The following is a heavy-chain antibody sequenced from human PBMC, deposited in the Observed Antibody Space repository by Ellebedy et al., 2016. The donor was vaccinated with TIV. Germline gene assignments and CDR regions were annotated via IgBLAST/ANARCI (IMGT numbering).Heavy chain of an antibody. Sequence: GESLKISCAASGFTFRNSAMSWVRQAPGEGLEWVSSLAGSGAVTYYAASVQGRFPISGDTSKNTLYLQMNSRRAEDTAVYYCEKGVSVDYRPFDYWGQGTLVTVSS. CDR2: LAGSGAVT. V-gene: IGHV3-23*01. D-gene: IGHD4-11*01. J-gene: IGHJ4*02. CDR3: EKGVSVDYRPFDY. CDR1: GFTFRNSA.